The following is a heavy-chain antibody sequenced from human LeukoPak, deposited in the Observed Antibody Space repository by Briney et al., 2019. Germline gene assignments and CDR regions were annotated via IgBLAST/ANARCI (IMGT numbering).Heavy chain of an antibody. CDR1: GGSFSGYY. D-gene: IGHD3-10*01. J-gene: IGHJ5*02. CDR3: ARDTWVRSRGWFDP. Sequence: SETLSLTCAVYGGSFSGYYWSWIRQPRGKGLEWIGEINHSGSTNYNPSLKSRVTISVDTSKNQFSLKLSSVTAADTAVYYCARDTWVRSRGWFDPWGQGTLVTVSS. CDR2: INHSGST. V-gene: IGHV4-34*01.